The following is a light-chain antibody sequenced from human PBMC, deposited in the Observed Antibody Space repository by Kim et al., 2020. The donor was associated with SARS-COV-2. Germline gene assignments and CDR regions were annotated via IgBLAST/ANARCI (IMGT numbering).Light chain of an antibody. Sequence: DIQMTQSPSSLSASVGDRVTISCRASQSISSHLNWYQQKPGIAPNLLIYAASRLQSGVPSRFSGSGSGTDFTLTISSLQPEDFATYYCQQSYSVPLTVGGRTKVDIK. J-gene: IGKJ4*01. CDR2: AAS. CDR1: QSISSH. V-gene: IGKV1-39*01. CDR3: QQSYSVPLT.